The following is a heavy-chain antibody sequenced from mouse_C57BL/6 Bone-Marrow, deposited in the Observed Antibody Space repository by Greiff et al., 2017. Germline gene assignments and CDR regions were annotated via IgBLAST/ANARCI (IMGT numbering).Heavy chain of an antibody. J-gene: IGHJ3*01. CDR1: GYTFTDYY. D-gene: IGHD1-1*01. CDR2: INPNNGGT. V-gene: IGHV1-26*01. Sequence: EVQLQQSGPELVKPGASVKISCKASGYTFTDYYINWVKQSHGKSLEWIGDINPNNGGTSYNQKFKGKATLPVDKSSSTAYMELRSLTSEGSAVYYCAGYYCSSYRVAYWCQGTLFTVSA. CDR3: AGYYCSSYRVAY.